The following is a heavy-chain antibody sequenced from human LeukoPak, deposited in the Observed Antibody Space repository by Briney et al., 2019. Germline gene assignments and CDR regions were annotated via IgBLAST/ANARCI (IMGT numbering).Heavy chain of an antibody. D-gene: IGHD3-22*01. CDR3: ARGYYYDSSGYSY. CDR2: INHSGST. Sequence: PSETLSLTCTVSGGSISGYYWSWIRQPPGKGLEWIGEINHSGSTNYNPSLKSRVTISVDTSKNQFSLKLSSVTAADTAVYYCARGYYYDSSGYSYWGQGTLVTVSS. J-gene: IGHJ4*02. V-gene: IGHV4-34*01. CDR1: GGSISGYY.